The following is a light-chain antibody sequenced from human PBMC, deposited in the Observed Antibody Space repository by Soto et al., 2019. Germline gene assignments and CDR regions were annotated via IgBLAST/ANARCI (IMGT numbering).Light chain of an antibody. Sequence: IVLTQSPGTLSLSPGERATLSCRASQSVSSSYLAWYQQKPGQAPRLLSYGASSRATGIPDRFSGSGSGTDFSVTISSLEPEDFAVYYCQQYGSTPWTVGQGTKVEIK. CDR3: QQYGSTPWT. CDR1: QSVSSSY. V-gene: IGKV3-20*01. J-gene: IGKJ1*01. CDR2: GAS.